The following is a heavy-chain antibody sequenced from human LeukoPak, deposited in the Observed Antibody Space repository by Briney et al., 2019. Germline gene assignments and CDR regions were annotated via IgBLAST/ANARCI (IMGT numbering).Heavy chain of an antibody. D-gene: IGHD6-13*01. J-gene: IGHJ5*02. CDR2: IYYSGST. Sequence: SETLSLTCTVSGGSISSSSYYWGWIRQPPGKGLGWIGSIYYSGSTYYNPSLKSRVTISVDTSKNQFSLKLSSVTAADTAVYYCARGHSSSWYAGWFDPWGQGTLVTVSS. CDR3: ARGHSSSWYAGWFDP. V-gene: IGHV4-39*07. CDR1: GGSISSSSYY.